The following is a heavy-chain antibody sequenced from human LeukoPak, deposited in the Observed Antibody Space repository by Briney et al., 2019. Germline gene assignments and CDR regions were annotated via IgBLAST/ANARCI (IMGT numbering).Heavy chain of an antibody. CDR2: INHSGST. CDR1: GGSFSGYY. D-gene: IGHD3-3*01. V-gene: IGHV4-34*01. Sequence: PSETLSLTCAVYGGSFSGYYWSWIRQPPGKGLEWIGEINHSGSTNYNPSLKSRVTISVDTSKNQFSLKLSSVTAADTAVYYCARAPEYYDFWRGYYHWFDPWGQGTLVTVSS. CDR3: ARAPEYYDFWRGYYHWFDP. J-gene: IGHJ5*02.